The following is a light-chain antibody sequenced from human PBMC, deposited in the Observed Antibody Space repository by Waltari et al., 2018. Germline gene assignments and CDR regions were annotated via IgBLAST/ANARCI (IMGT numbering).Light chain of an antibody. CDR2: QDT. CDR3: QTWDSNTVV. Sequence: SYDLTQPPSVSASPGQTASIACFGDKLGDKYVSCYQQKPGKSPVLVIYQDTKRPSVIPERFSASNSANTATLTVSETQAVDEASYYCQTWDSNTVVFGGGTTLTVL. J-gene: IGLJ2*01. CDR1: KLGDKY. V-gene: IGLV3-1*01.